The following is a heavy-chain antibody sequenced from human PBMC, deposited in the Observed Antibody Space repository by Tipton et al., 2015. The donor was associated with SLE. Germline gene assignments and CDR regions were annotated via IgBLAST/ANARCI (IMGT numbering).Heavy chain of an antibody. CDR1: GGSLSGDTYY. J-gene: IGHJ4*02. D-gene: IGHD2-8*02. CDR3: ARGSCSGGVCYIDS. Sequence: TLSLTCTVPGGSLSGDTYYWSWIRQPAGEGLEWIGRIYFSGSANYNPSLKSRVTISLDTSKNQFSLKLSSVTAADTAVYYCARGSCSGGVCYIDSWGQGTLVTVSS. V-gene: IGHV4-61*10. CDR2: IYFSGSA.